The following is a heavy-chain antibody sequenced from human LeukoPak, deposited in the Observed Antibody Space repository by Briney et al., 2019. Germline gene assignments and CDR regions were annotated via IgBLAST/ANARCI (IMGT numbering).Heavy chain of an antibody. J-gene: IGHJ6*02. D-gene: IGHD3-22*01. CDR1: GFTFSSYA. CDR2: IKQDGSEK. CDR3: ARSTYYYDSSGSGYYYYYGMDV. Sequence: PGGSLRLSCAASGFTFSSYAMHWVRQAPGKGLEWVANIKQDGSEKYYVDSVKGRFTISRDNAKNSLYLQMNSLRAEDTAVYYCARSTYYYDSSGSGYYYYYGMDVWGQGTTVTVSS. V-gene: IGHV3-7*01.